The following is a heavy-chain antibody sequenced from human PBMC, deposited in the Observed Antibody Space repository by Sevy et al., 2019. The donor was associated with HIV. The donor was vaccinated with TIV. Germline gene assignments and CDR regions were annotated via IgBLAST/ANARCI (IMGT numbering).Heavy chain of an antibody. V-gene: IGHV1-2*02. CDR2: IIPSSGDT. CDR3: TRSVYGSGTYLNDY. Sequence: ASVKVSCKASGYMFTGYYIHWVRQAPGRGLEWMGWIIPSSGDTNYGQRFLGRVTMTRDTSINIAYMELNSLTSDDTDVYYCTRSVYGSGTYLNDYWGQGTLVTVSS. D-gene: IGHD3-10*01. J-gene: IGHJ4*02. CDR1: GYMFTGYY.